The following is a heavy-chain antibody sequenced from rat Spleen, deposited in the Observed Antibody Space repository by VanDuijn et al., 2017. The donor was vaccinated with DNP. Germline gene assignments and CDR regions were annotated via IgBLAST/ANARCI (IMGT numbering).Heavy chain of an antibody. CDR2: ISYSGSP. V-gene: IGHV3-1*01. D-gene: IGHD1-7*01. CDR3: ARWTRYFDY. CDR1: GYSITSNY. Sequence: EVQLQESGSGLVKPSQSLSLTCSVTGYSITSNYWGWIRKFPGNKLEYIGHISYSGSPNYNPALKSRLSITRDTSKNHFFLHLNSVTIEDTATYYCARWTRYFDYWGQGVMVTVSS. J-gene: IGHJ2*01.